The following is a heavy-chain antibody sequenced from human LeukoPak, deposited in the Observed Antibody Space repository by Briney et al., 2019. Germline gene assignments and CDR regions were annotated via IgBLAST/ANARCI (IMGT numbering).Heavy chain of an antibody. Sequence: SETLSLTCTVSGGSISSYYWSWLRQPPGKGLEWIAFIYYSGSTHYKSSLKSRVTMSVDKSKNQFSLKLTSVTAADTAVYYCARDMYGSGSFLPESPWGQGTLVTVSS. J-gene: IGHJ5*02. CDR2: IYYSGST. CDR3: ARDMYGSGSFLPESP. CDR1: GGSISSYY. V-gene: IGHV4-59*01. D-gene: IGHD3-10*01.